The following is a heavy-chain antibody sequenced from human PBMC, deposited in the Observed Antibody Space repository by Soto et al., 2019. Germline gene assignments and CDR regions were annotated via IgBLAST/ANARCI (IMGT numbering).Heavy chain of an antibody. CDR3: ARAGVPHAFDI. J-gene: IGHJ3*02. D-gene: IGHD2-2*01. CDR2: MDRDGSAK. V-gene: IGHV3-7*01. Sequence: QAGGSLRLSCAASGFTFSNYWMGWGRQAPGKGLEWVANMDRDGSAKYYVDSVKGRFTISRDNAKNSLFLQMNSLRGEDTAVYYCARAGVPHAFDIWGQGTLVTVS. CDR1: GFTFSNYW.